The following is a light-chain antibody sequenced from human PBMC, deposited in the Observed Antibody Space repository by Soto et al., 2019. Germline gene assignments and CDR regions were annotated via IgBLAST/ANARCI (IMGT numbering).Light chain of an antibody. CDR2: DAS. V-gene: IGKV3-11*01. CDR3: QQYGSSRT. CDR1: QSVRAY. J-gene: IGKJ1*01. Sequence: EIVLTQSPSTLSFFPLERSTLSCRASQSVRAYLAWYQQKPGHAPRLLISDASKRATGIPARFSGSGSGTDFTLTISSLEAEDFAVHFCQQYGSSRTFGLGTKVDIK.